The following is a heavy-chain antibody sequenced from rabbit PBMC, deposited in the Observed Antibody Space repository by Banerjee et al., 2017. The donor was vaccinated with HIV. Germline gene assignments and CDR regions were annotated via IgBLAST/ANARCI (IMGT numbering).Heavy chain of an antibody. V-gene: IGHV1S45*01. CDR2: IYTGSSGYT. CDR3: ARDYGYAGYAGFGFDNL. D-gene: IGHD7-1*01. CDR1: GIDFSSYYY. Sequence: QEQLEESGGGLVKPGGTLTLTCKASGIDFSSYYYMCWVRQAPGKGPEWIACIYTGSSGYTYYASWAKGRFTISKTSSTTVTLQMTSLTAADTATYFCARDYGYAGYAGFGFDNLWGQGTLVTVS. J-gene: IGHJ4*01.